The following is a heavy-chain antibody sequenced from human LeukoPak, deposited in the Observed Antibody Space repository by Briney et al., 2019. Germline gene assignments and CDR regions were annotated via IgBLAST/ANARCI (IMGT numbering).Heavy chain of an antibody. V-gene: IGHV3-23*01. Sequence: GGSLRLSCAASGFTFSSYAMSWVRQAPGKGLEWVSAISGSGGSTYYADSVKGRFTISRDNSKNTLYLQMNSLRAEDTAVYYCAKLPGIAAAGTGEHDYWGQGTLVTVSS. D-gene: IGHD6-13*01. CDR2: ISGSGGST. CDR1: GFTFSSYA. CDR3: AKLPGIAAAGTGEHDY. J-gene: IGHJ4*02.